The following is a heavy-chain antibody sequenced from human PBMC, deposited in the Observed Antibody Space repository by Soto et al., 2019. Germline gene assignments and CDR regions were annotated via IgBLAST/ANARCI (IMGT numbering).Heavy chain of an antibody. CDR2: ISGSGGST. CDR3: AKDQVGGSGSFYYYYYGMDV. V-gene: IGHV3-23*01. Sequence: GGSLRLSCAASGFTFSSYAMSWVRQAQGKGLEWVSDISGSGGSTYYADSVKGRFTISRDSSKNTLYLQMNSLRAGDTAVYYCAKDQVGGSGSFYYYYYGMDVWGQGTTVTVSS. CDR1: GFTFSSYA. J-gene: IGHJ6*02. D-gene: IGHD3-10*01.